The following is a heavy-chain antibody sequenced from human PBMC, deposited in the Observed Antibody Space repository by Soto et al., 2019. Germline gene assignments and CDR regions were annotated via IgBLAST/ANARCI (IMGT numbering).Heavy chain of an antibody. V-gene: IGHV3-30-3*01. CDR3: ARDPFIPVSGTGRGYYYGMDV. J-gene: IGHJ6*02. CDR1: GFTFSSYA. CDR2: ISYDGTNK. Sequence: QVQLVESGGGVVQPGRSLRLSCAASGFTFSSYAMHWVRQAPGKGLEWVAVISYDGTNKYYADSVKGRFTISRDNSKNTLYLQMNSLRTDDTAVYYCARDPFIPVSGTGRGYYYGMDVWGQGTTVTVSS. D-gene: IGHD6-19*01.